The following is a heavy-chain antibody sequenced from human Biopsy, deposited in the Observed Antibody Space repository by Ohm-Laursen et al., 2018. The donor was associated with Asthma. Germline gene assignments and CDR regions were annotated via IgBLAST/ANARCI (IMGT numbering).Heavy chain of an antibody. CDR2: IYYSGST. Sequence: PSQTLSLTCTVSYGSITSGGYYWTWIRQHPGKGLEWIGFIYYSGSTYYNPSLKSRVSISIDTSKNQFSLKLSSVTAADTAVYYCARAQDYYDSRGYYRSFDYWGQGTLVPVSS. D-gene: IGHD3-22*01. J-gene: IGHJ4*02. CDR3: ARAQDYYDSRGYYRSFDY. CDR1: YGSITSGGYY. V-gene: IGHV4-31*03.